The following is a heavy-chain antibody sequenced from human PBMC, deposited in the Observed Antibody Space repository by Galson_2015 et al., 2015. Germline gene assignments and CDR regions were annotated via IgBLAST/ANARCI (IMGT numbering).Heavy chain of an antibody. CDR2: IKQDGSEK. V-gene: IGHV3-7*04. Sequence: SLRLSCAGTGFTFSSYWMGWVRQAPGQGLEWVANIKQDGSEKNYADSVKGRFTISRDNAKRSLYLQMSSLRAEDTALYYCAGGLGAAGDSCGHGTLVTVSS. CDR1: GFTFSSYW. J-gene: IGHJ5*01. D-gene: IGHD6-25*01. CDR3: AGGLGAAGDS.